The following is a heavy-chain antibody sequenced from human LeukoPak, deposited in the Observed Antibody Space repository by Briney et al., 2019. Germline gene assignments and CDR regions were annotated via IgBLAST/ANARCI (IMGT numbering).Heavy chain of an antibody. CDR1: GFALSAYG. CDR3: AKDYLYDYVS. Sequence: GGSLRLSCAASGFALSAYGMHWVRQAPGKGLEWVAFVRFDGSNEYYADSVKGRFSISRDNSKNTLYLQMNSLRVEDTAVYYCAKDYLYDYVSWGQGTLVAVSS. CDR2: VRFDGSNE. D-gene: IGHD3-16*01. J-gene: IGHJ5*02. V-gene: IGHV3-30*02.